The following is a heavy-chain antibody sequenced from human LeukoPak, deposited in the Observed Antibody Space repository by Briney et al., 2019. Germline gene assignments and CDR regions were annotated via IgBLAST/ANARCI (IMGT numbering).Heavy chain of an antibody. D-gene: IGHD2-21*02. V-gene: IGHV4-39*01. CDR3: ARMDGDCGGDCRILFDY. CDR1: GGSISSSSYY. J-gene: IGHJ4*02. Sequence: SETLSLTCTVSGGSISSSSYYWGWIRQPPGKGLEWIGSIYYSGSTYYNPSLKSRVTISVDTSKNQFSLKLSSVTAADMAVYYCARMDGDCGGDCRILFDYWGQGTLVTVSS. CDR2: IYYSGST.